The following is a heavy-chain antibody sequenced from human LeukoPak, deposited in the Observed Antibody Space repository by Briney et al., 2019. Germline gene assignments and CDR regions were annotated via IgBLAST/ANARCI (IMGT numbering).Heavy chain of an antibody. V-gene: IGHV3-23*01. D-gene: IGHD2-15*01. Sequence: GSLRLSCAASGFSFDNFAMSWVRQGPGRGLEWVSALSGGGGSTYYADSVKGRFTISRDNSKNTLFLHMSSLRAEDTAVYYCAKGVSTGGNCYPIDYWGQGTLVTVSS. J-gene: IGHJ4*02. CDR3: AKGVSTGGNCYPIDY. CDR2: LSGGGGST. CDR1: GFSFDNFA.